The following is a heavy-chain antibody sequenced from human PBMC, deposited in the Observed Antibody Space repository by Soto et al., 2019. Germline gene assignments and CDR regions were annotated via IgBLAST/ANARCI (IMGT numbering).Heavy chain of an antibody. V-gene: IGHV4-34*01. D-gene: IGHD2-15*01. CDR2: INHSGST. Sequence: PSETLSLTGAVYGGSFSGYYWSWIRQPPGKGLAWIGEINHSGSTNYNPPLKSRVTISVDTTKNQLSLKISSVTAANTTAYDRARGLYCGGGGCYLAYYYGMDVWGQGTTVTVSS. CDR3: ARGLYCGGGGCYLAYYYGMDV. J-gene: IGHJ6*02. CDR1: GGSFSGYY.